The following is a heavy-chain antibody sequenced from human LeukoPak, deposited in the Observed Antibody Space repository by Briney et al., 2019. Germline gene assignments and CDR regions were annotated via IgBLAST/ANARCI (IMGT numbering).Heavy chain of an antibody. CDR2: INPSGGST. D-gene: IGHD5-18*01. J-gene: IGHJ3*02. Sequence: ASVKVSCKASGYTFTSYYMHWVRQAPGQGLEWMGIINPSGGSTSYAQKFQDRVTMTRDMSTTTVYLGLNSLRSEDTAVYYCAKAIRYSYANDAFDIWGQGTMVTVSS. CDR3: AKAIRYSYANDAFDI. V-gene: IGHV1-46*01. CDR1: GYTFTSYY.